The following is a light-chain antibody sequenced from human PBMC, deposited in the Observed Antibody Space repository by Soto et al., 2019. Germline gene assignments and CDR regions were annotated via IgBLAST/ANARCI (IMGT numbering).Light chain of an antibody. J-gene: IGLJ1*01. CDR3: QVWDRSSDHYV. V-gene: IGLV3-21*02. CDR1: NIGSKS. Sequence: SYELTQPPSVSVAPGQTARITCGGNNIGSKSVHWYQQKTGQAPVLVVYDETERPSGIPERFSGSSSGNTATLTVSRVEAGDEADYYCQVWDRSSDHYVFGTGTKVTVL. CDR2: DET.